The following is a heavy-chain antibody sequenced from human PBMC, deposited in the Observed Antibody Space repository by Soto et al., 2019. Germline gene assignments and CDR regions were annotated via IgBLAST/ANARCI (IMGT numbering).Heavy chain of an antibody. J-gene: IGHJ6*03. Sequence: GGSLRLSCAASGFTFSDYYMSWIRQAPGKGLEWVSYISSSGSTIYYADSVKGRFTISRDNAKNSLYLQMNSLRAEDTAVYYCARDRYGSGSPVPGIDYYYYYMDVWGKGTTVTVSS. CDR3: ARDRYGSGSPVPGIDYYYYYMDV. D-gene: IGHD3-10*01. CDR2: ISSSGSTI. V-gene: IGHV3-11*01. CDR1: GFTFSDYY.